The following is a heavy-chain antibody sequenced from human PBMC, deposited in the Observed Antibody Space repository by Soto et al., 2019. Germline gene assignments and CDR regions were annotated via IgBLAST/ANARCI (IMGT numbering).Heavy chain of an antibody. V-gene: IGHV1-2*02. CDR1: GYTFSDYF. Sequence: QVQLVQSGAEVKKPGASVKVSCTTYGYTFSDYFLHWVRQAPGQGPEWMGFINPKRGGTEYAPKFPGRVPMTRDTSSSTVYMYLSGLTSDDTAIYYCARDSGIPGRYWYFGLWGRGTLVTVSS. D-gene: IGHD2-21*01. J-gene: IGHJ2*01. CDR2: INPKRGGT. CDR3: ARDSGIPGRYWYFGL.